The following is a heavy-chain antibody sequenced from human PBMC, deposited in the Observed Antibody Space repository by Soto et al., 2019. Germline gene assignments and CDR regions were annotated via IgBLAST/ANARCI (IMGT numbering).Heavy chain of an antibody. J-gene: IGHJ4*02. CDR2: INRAGNDR. D-gene: IGHD3-22*01. CDR3: TRDLDTSGSAPISEL. V-gene: IGHV3-7*03. Sequence: PGGSLRLSCAGSGFTFGADWMSWVRQAPGNGLEWVANINRAGNDRYYVDSVKGRFTISRDNAKNSLYLQMNSLRAEDTAVYYCTRDLDTSGSAPISELWGQGTLVTVYS. CDR1: GFTFGADW.